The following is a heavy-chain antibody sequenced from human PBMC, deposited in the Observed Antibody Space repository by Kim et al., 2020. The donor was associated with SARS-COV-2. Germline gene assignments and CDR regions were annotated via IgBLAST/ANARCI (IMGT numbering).Heavy chain of an antibody. D-gene: IGHD1-1*01. CDR2: GSEN. V-gene: IGHV3-7*01. CDR3: ATTRGFDI. J-gene: IGHJ3*02. Sequence: GSENYYVDSVKGRFTISRDNAKNSLYLQMNTLRVEDTAVYYCATTRGFDIWGQGTMVTVSS.